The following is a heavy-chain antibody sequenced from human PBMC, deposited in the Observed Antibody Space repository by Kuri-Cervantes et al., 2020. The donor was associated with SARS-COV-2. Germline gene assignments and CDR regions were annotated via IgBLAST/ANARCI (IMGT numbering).Heavy chain of an antibody. CDR3: ARERRTLLCFGEFFDY. D-gene: IGHD3-10*01. CDR2: ISAYNGNT. J-gene: IGHJ4*02. Sequence: SVTVSLQASQYTFTSYGISWVRQAPGQGLEWIGWISAYNGNTNYAQKLQGRVTMTTDTSTSTAYMELRSLRSDDTAVYYCARERRTLLCFGEFFDYWGQGTLVTVSS. CDR1: QYTFTSYG. V-gene: IGHV1-18*01.